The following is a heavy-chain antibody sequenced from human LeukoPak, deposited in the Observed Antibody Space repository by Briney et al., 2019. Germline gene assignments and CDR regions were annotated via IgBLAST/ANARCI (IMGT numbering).Heavy chain of an antibody. CDR2: INPNSGGT. D-gene: IGHD3-10*01. J-gene: IGHJ4*02. CDR1: GYTFTGYY. V-gene: IGHV1-2*02. CDR3: ARDSGERGSGSYLIAY. Sequence: ASVKVSCKASGYTFTGYYMHWVRQATGQGLEWKGWINPNSGGTNYAQKFQGRVTMTRDTSISTAYMELSRLRSDDTAVYYCARDSGERGSGSYLIAYWGQGTLVTVSS.